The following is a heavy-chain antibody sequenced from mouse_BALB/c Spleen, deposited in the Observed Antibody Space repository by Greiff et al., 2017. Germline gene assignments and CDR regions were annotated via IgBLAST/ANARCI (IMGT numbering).Heavy chain of an antibody. CDR3: ARDWDEGGYAMDY. CDR1: GYTFTDYN. J-gene: IGHJ4*01. Sequence: EVQLQQSGPELVKPGASVKISCKASGYTFTDYNMHWVKQSHGKSLEWIGYIYPYNGGTGYNQKFKSKATLTVDNSSSTAYMELRSLTSEDSAVYYCARDWDEGGYAMDYWGQGTSVTVSS. CDR2: IYPYNGGT. V-gene: IGHV1S29*02. D-gene: IGHD4-1*01.